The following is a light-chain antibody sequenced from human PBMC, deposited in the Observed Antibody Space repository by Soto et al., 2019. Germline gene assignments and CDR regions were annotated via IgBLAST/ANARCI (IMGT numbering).Light chain of an antibody. CDR1: SSNIGAGYD. Sequence: QSVLTQPPSVSGAPGQGVTISCTGSSSNIGAGYDVHWYQQLPGTAPKLLIYGNSNRPSGVPDRISGSKSGTSASLAITGLQAEDEALYYCHSYDSSLTALVIFGGGTKLTVL. CDR2: GNS. V-gene: IGLV1-40*01. J-gene: IGLJ2*01. CDR3: HSYDSSLTALVI.